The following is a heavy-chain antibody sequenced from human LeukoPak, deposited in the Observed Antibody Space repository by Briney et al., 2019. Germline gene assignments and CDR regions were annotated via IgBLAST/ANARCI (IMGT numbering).Heavy chain of an antibody. V-gene: IGHV3-53*01. D-gene: IGHD3-10*01. J-gene: IGHJ4*02. CDR2: IYSDGNT. CDR1: GGSISSYY. Sequence: ETLSLTCTVSGGSISSYYWSWVRQAPGKGLEWVSLIYSDGNTYYADSVKGRFTVSRDNSKNTLYLQMNSLRAEDTAVYFCARNWFSTYFDYWGQGTLVTVSS. CDR3: ARNWFSTYFDY.